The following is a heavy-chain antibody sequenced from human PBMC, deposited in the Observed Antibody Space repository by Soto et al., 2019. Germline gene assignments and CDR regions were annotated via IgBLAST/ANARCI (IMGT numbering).Heavy chain of an antibody. Sequence: QLQLQESGPGLVKPSETLSLSCPVSGGSITSSFYWGWIRQPPGKGREWIGSIYGTGNTYYNPSLKGRVTISADTSKNQFSLNLISVTAADTAVYYCRSSSRYSTDVWGQGATVTVSS. CDR2: IYGTGNT. CDR3: RSSSRYSTDV. J-gene: IGHJ6*02. D-gene: IGHD6-13*01. CDR1: GGSITSSFY. V-gene: IGHV4-39*01.